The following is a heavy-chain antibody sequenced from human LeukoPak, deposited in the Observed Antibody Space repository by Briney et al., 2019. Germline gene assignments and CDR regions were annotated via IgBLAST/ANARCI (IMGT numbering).Heavy chain of an antibody. CDR3: AVTREDDYSNYLDY. Sequence: GGSLRLSCTASGFTFSSYAMHWVRQAPGKGLEWVAFIRYDGSNKYYADSVKGRFTISRDNSKNTLYLQMNSLRAEDTAVYYCAVTREDDYSNYLDYWGQGTLVTVSS. CDR2: IRYDGSNK. D-gene: IGHD4-11*01. CDR1: GFTFSSYA. J-gene: IGHJ4*02. V-gene: IGHV3-30*02.